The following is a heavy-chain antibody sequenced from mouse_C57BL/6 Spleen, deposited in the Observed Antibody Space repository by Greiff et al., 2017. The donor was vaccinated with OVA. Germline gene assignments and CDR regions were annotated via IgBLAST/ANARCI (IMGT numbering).Heavy chain of an antibody. D-gene: IGHD2-3*01. Sequence: VLLQQSGPELVKPGASVKIPCKASGYTFTDYNMDWVKQSPGKSLEWIGDINTNNGGTIYNQKFKGKATLTVDKSSSTAYMELRSLTSEDTAVYYGAREEYYDGYYGIAYWGQGTLVTVSA. J-gene: IGHJ3*01. CDR3: AREEYYDGYYGIAY. CDR1: GYTFTDYN. V-gene: IGHV1-18*01. CDR2: INTNNGGT.